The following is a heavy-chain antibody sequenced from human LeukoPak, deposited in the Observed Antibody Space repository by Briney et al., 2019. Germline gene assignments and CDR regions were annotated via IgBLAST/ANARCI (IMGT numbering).Heavy chain of an antibody. CDR1: GFTFSSYG. V-gene: IGHV3-33*01. D-gene: IGHD4-17*01. J-gene: IGHJ4*02. CDR2: IWYDGSNK. CDR3: ARDSFHDYGDHYFDY. Sequence: GGSLRVSCAASGFTFSSYGMHWVRQAPGKGLEWVAVIWYDGSNKYYADSVKGRFTISRDNSKNTLYLQMNSLRAEDTAVYYCARDSFHDYGDHYFDYWGQGTLVTVSS.